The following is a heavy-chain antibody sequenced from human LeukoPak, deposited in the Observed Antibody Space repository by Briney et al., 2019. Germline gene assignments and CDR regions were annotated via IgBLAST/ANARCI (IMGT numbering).Heavy chain of an antibody. CDR3: VRGGVVPDFDWILSIRLTHDPFDI. D-gene: IGHD3-9*01. V-gene: IGHV3-21*01. Sequence: GGSLRLSCAASGFTFSSYSMNWVRQAPGKGLEWVSSISSSSSYIYYADSVKGRFTISRDNAKNSLYLQMNSLRAEDTAVYYCVRGGVVPDFDWILSIRLTHDPFDIWGRGTKVTVSS. CDR1: GFTFSSYS. CDR2: ISSSSSYI. J-gene: IGHJ3*02.